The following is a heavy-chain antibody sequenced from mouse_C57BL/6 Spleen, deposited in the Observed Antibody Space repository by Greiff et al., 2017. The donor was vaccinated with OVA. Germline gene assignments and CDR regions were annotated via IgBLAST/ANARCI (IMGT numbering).Heavy chain of an antibody. J-gene: IGHJ2*01. CDR3: ALSYYGTGVYFDY. V-gene: IGHV1-69*01. CDR1: GYTFTSYW. CDR2: IDPSDSYT. Sequence: QVQLQQPGAELVMPGASVKLSCKASGYTFTSYWMHWVKQRPGQGLEWLGEIDPSDSYTNYNQKFKGKSTLTVDKSSSTPYMQLISLTSEDSAVYYCALSYYGTGVYFDYWGQGTTLTVSS. D-gene: IGHD2-1*01.